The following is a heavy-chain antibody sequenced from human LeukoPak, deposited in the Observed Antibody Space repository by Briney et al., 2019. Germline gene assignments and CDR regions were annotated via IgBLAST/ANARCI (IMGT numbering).Heavy chain of an antibody. Sequence: PSETLSLTCTVSGGSISSYYWSWIRQPPGKGLEGIGYIYYSGSTNYNPSLKSRVTISVDTSKNQFSLKLSSVTAADTAVYYCARVAFYCSSTSCPVYFDYWGQGTLVTVSS. CDR2: IYYSGST. CDR3: ARVAFYCSSTSCPVYFDY. J-gene: IGHJ4*02. V-gene: IGHV4-59*01. CDR1: GGSISSYY. D-gene: IGHD2-2*01.